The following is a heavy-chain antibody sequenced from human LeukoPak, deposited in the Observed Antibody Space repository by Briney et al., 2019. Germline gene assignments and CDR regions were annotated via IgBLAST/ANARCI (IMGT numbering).Heavy chain of an antibody. CDR2: ILGSGDT. CDR1: GFTVTSNY. CDR3: AKVRWSMYYFDY. J-gene: IGHJ4*02. V-gene: IGHV3-53*01. D-gene: IGHD2-15*01. Sequence: GGSLRLSCAASGFTVTSNYMSWVRQAPGKGLEWVSTILGSGDTCYADSVEGRFTISRDNSKNTLFLQVNSLRAEDTAVYYCAKVRWSMYYFDYWGQGSLVTVSS.